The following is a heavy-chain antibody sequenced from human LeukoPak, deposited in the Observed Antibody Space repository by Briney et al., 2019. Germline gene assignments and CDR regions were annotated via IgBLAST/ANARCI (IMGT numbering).Heavy chain of an antibody. V-gene: IGHV3-7*01. CDR3: ARTIPLNYYDSSGSFDY. J-gene: IGHJ4*02. CDR2: IKQDGSEK. CDR1: GFTFSSYE. Sequence: PGGSLRLSCAASGFTFSSYEMNWVRQAPGKGLEWVANIKQDGSEKYYVDSVKGRFTISRDNAKSSLYLQMNSLRAEDTAVYYCARTIPLNYYDSSGSFDYWGQGTLVTVSS. D-gene: IGHD3-22*01.